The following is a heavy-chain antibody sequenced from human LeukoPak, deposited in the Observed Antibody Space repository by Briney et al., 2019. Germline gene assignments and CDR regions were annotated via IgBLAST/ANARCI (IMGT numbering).Heavy chain of an antibody. CDR2: IIPIFGTA. V-gene: IGHV1-69*05. Sequence: ASVTVSCKASGGTFSSYAISWVRQAPGQGLEWMGGIIPIFGTANYAQKFQGRVTITTDESTSTAYMELSSLRSEDTAVYYCARGGYSTYYYYYYMDVWGKGTTVTVSS. CDR3: ARGGYSTYYYYYYMDV. D-gene: IGHD6-13*01. CDR1: GGTFSSYA. J-gene: IGHJ6*03.